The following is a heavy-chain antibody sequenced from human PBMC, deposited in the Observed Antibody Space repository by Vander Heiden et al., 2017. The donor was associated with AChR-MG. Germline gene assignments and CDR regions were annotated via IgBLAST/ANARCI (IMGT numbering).Heavy chain of an antibody. V-gene: IGHV3-30-3*01. D-gene: IGHD4-17*01. CDR2: LSNDGTHK. Sequence: VQLVESGGGVVQPGRSLRLSCAASGFPLRSFTMHWVRPTQGKRLEWLANLSNDGTHKKYADSVQGRFTISRDNSKNTLYLQINSLRTEDTAGYYCARMIYGDVRYFDFWGQGTLVTVSS. J-gene: IGHJ4*02. CDR1: GFPLRSFT. CDR3: ARMIYGDVRYFDF.